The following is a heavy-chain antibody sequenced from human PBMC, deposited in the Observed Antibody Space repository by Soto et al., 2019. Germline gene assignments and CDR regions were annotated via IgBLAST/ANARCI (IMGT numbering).Heavy chain of an antibody. CDR2: INWDGRIA. CDR1: GFIFDDFT. D-gene: IGHD6-13*01. J-gene: IGHJ4*01. Sequence: EVQLVESGGTVIQVGGSQRLSCAASGFIFDDFTMHWVRLVPGKGLQWVSYINWDGRIAMYADSVKGRFTISRDNTNNHLYLQMNSLRSDDTALYYCAKDEGAAVESPGDWGHGTLVTVSS. V-gene: IGHV3-43*01. CDR3: AKDEGAAVESPGD.